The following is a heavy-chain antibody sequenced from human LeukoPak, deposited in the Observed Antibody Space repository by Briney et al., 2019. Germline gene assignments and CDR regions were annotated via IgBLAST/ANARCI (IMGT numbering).Heavy chain of an antibody. V-gene: IGHV1-69*06. CDR3: ATGLGDSSGYYLTSYFDY. J-gene: IGHJ4*02. D-gene: IGHD3-22*01. Sequence: SVKVSCKASGGTFSSYAISWVRQAPGQGLEWMGGIIPIFGTANYAQKFQGRVTITADTSTDTAYMELSSLRSEDTAVYYCATGLGDSSGYYLTSYFDYWGQGTLVTVSS. CDR1: GGTFSSYA. CDR2: IIPIFGTA.